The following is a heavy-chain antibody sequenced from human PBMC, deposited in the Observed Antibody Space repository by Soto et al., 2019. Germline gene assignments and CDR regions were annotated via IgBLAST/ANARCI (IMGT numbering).Heavy chain of an antibody. D-gene: IGHD3-3*01. Sequence: GGSLRLSCAASEFTFSSYAMTWVRQAPGKGLEWVSAISGSGGTTYYADSVKGRFTISRDNFKSMLYLQMNSLRAEDTAVYYCAKDRVQGGFWSGPLDYWGQGTLVTVSS. CDR2: ISGSGGTT. V-gene: IGHV3-23*01. CDR3: AKDRVQGGFWSGPLDY. CDR1: EFTFSSYA. J-gene: IGHJ4*02.